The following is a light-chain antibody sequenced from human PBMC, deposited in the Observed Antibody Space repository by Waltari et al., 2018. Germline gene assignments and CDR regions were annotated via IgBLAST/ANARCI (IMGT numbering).Light chain of an antibody. Sequence: EIVLTQSPGTLSLSPGERATLSCRATQSVSSSSLAWYQLRPRQAPRLLVFGASSRATGIPDRFNGSGSGTDFTLTSSRLEPEDFALYYCQQYGSSPPASFGPGTKVELK. V-gene: IGKV3-20*01. CDR1: QSVSSSS. J-gene: IGKJ1*01. CDR3: QQYGSSPPAS. CDR2: GAS.